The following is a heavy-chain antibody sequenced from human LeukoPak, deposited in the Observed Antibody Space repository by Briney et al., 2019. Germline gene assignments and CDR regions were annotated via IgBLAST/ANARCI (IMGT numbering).Heavy chain of an antibody. CDR2: IYTSGST. V-gene: IGHV4-61*02. CDR3: ARDLDYYDSSGYPRSYWFDP. D-gene: IGHD3-22*01. J-gene: IGHJ5*02. Sequence: SQTLSLTCTVSGGSIGSGSYYWSWIRQPAGKGLEWIGRIYTSGSTNYNPSLKSRVTISVDTSKNQFSLKLSSVTAADTAVYYCARDLDYYDSSGYPRSYWFDPWAREPWSPSPQ. CDR1: GGSIGSGSYY.